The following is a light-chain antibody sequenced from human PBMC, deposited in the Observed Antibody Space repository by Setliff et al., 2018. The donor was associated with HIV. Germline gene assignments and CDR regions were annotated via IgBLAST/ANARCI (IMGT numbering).Light chain of an antibody. V-gene: IGLV2-14*03. CDR3: SSYTSSNTLV. J-gene: IGLJ3*02. CDR1: SSDVGGYNY. CDR2: DVS. Sequence: QSVLTQPASVSGSPGQSITISCTGTSSDVGGYNYVSWYQQHPGKAPKLIIYDVSKRPSGVSNRFSGSKSGNTASLTISGLQAEDEADYYCSSYTSSNTLVFGGGTQLTVL.